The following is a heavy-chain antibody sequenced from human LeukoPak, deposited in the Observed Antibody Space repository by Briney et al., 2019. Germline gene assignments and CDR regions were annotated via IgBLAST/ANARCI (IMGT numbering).Heavy chain of an antibody. V-gene: IGHV3-15*01. J-gene: IGHJ4*02. Sequence: GGSLRLSCAASGFTFSNAWMSWVRQAPGKGLEWVGRIKSKTDGGTTDYAALVKGRFTISRDDSKNTLYLQMNSLKTEDTAVYYCTTDNGEDYGDYLLYYFDYWGQGTLVTVSS. CDR2: IKSKTDGGTT. D-gene: IGHD4-17*01. CDR3: TTDNGEDYGDYLLYYFDY. CDR1: GFTFSNAW.